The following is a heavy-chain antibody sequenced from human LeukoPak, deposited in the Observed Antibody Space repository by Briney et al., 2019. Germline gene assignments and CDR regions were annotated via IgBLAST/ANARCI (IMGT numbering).Heavy chain of an antibody. CDR2: IYYSGST. CDR3: ARLVGYSSGWYPTYFDY. J-gene: IGHJ4*02. CDR1: GGSISIYY. Sequence: SETLSLTCTVSGGSISIYYWSWIRQPPGKGLEWIGYIYYSGSTNYNPSLKSRVTISVDTSKNQFSLKLSSVTAADTAVYYCARLVGYSSGWYPTYFDYWGQGTLVTVSS. V-gene: IGHV4-59*08. D-gene: IGHD6-19*01.